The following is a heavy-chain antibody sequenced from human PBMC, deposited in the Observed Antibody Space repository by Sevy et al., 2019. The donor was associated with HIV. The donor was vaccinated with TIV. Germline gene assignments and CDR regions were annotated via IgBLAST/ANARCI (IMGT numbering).Heavy chain of an antibody. CDR3: ARGVRGARDGIYYYYYYMDV. CDR1: GFTFSSYW. D-gene: IGHD3-10*01. CDR2: IKQDGSEK. V-gene: IGHV3-7*04. J-gene: IGHJ6*03. Sequence: GGSLRLSCAASGFTFSSYWMSWVRQAPWKGLEWVANIKQDGSEKYYVDSVKGRFTISRDNAKNSLYLQMNSLRAEDTAVYYCARGVRGARDGIYYYYYYMDVWGKGTTVTVSS.